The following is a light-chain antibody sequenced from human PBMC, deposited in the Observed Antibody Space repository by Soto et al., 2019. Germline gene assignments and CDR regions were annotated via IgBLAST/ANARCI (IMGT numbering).Light chain of an antibody. J-gene: IGKJ1*01. V-gene: IGKV3-15*01. CDR3: QQYNNWPPGT. CDR2: GAS. Sequence: EIVMTQSPATLSVSPGERVTLSCRASQSVSGNLAWYQQRPGQAPRLLIYGASTRATGIPARFSGSESGTEFTLTIGSLQSEDFAVYYCQQYNNWPPGTFGQGTKVEIK. CDR1: QSVSGN.